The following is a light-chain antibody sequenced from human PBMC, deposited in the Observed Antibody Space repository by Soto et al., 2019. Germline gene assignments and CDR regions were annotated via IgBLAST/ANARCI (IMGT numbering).Light chain of an antibody. J-gene: IGLJ2*01. CDR1: SSDVGKYNH. CDR2: AVS. CDR3: SSHAGFFTVA. Sequence: QSALTQPRSVSGSPGQSVTISCAGTSSDVGKYNHVSWYQQHPGKAPKLLIFAVSERPSGVPDRFSGSKSDNTASLTISGLQTEDEADYYCSSHAGFFTVAFGGGTKLTVL. V-gene: IGLV2-11*01.